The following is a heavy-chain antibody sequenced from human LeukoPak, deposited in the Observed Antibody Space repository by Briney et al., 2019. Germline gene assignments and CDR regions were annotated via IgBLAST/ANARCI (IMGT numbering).Heavy chain of an antibody. D-gene: IGHD5-18*01. V-gene: IGHV4-59*01. J-gene: IGHJ5*02. CDR3: ARGIYSYGYSTFDP. Sequence: SETLSLTCSVSGGSISSYYWSWIRQPPGKGLEWIGYIYYSGSTNYNPSLKSRVTISVDTSKNQFSLKLSSVTAADTAVYYCARGIYSYGYSTFDPWGQGTLVTVSS. CDR2: IYYSGST. CDR1: GGSISSYY.